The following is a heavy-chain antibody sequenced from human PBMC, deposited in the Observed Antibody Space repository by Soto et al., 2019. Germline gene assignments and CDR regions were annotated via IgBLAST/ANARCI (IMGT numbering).Heavy chain of an antibody. V-gene: IGHV4-59*01. CDR3: AREVRSYYYDSGGYYYDY. D-gene: IGHD3-22*01. J-gene: IGHJ4*02. Sequence: SETLSLTCTVSGGSISSYYWSWIRQPPGKGLEWIGYIYYSGSTNYNPSLKSRVTISVDTSKNQFSLKLSSVTAADTAVYYCAREVRSYYYDSGGYYYDYWGQGTLVTVSS. CDR1: GGSISSYY. CDR2: IYYSGST.